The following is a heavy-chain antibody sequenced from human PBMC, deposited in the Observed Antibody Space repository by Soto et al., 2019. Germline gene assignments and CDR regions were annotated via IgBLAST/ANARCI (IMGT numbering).Heavy chain of an antibody. V-gene: IGHV3-23*01. Sequence: GGSLRLSCAASGFTFSNYAMSWVRQAPGKGLEWVSTITGSAGGTYYADSMKGRFTISRDNSKSTLYLQMYSLRVEDTAVYYCARESEHWGQGTLATVFS. CDR1: GFTFSNYA. J-gene: IGHJ4*02. D-gene: IGHD1-1*01. CDR2: ITGSAGGT. CDR3: ARESEH.